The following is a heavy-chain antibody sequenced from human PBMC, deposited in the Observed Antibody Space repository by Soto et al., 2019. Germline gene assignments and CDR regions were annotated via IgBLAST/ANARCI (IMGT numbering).Heavy chain of an antibody. CDR3: ARHLSYYYDSSGYYPRGAFDI. Sequence: SVKVSCKASGGTLSSYAISWVRQAPGQGLEWMGGIIPIFGTANYAQKFQGRVTITADESTSTAYMELSSLRSEDTAVYYCARHLSYYYDSSGYYPRGAFDIWGQGTMVTVSS. CDR2: IIPIFGTA. D-gene: IGHD3-22*01. J-gene: IGHJ3*02. V-gene: IGHV1-69*13. CDR1: GGTLSSYA.